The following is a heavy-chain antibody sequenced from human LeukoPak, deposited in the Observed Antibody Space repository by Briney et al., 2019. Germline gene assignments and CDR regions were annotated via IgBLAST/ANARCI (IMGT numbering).Heavy chain of an antibody. Sequence: ASVKVSCKASGFTFTSSAMQWVRQARGQRLEWIGWIVVGSGNTNYAQKFQERVTITRDMSTSTAYMELSSLRSEDTAVYYCARGVYIAAAQYGYWGQGTPVTVSS. CDR2: IVVGSGNT. V-gene: IGHV1-58*02. D-gene: IGHD6-13*01. CDR3: ARGVYIAAAQYGY. J-gene: IGHJ4*02. CDR1: GFTFTSSA.